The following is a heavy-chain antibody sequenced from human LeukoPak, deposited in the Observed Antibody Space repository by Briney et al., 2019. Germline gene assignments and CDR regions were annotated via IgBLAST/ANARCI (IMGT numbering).Heavy chain of an antibody. CDR1: GYTFTSYY. Sequence: ASVTVSCKASGYTFTSYYMHWVRQAPGQGLEWMGIINPSGGSTSYAQKLQGRVTMTTDTSTSTAYMELRSLRSDDTAVYYCARDRVYDYVWGSYRPLDYWGQGTLVTVSS. J-gene: IGHJ4*02. CDR2: INPSGGST. V-gene: IGHV1-46*01. D-gene: IGHD3-16*02. CDR3: ARDRVYDYVWGSYRPLDY.